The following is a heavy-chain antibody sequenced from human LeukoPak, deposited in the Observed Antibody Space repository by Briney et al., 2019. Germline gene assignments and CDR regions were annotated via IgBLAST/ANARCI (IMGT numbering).Heavy chain of an antibody. J-gene: IGHJ6*02. CDR3: ARIPSEYYYYGMDV. CDR1: GGTFISYA. CDR2: IIPIFGTA. V-gene: IGHV1-69*13. Sequence: SVKVSCKASGGTFISYAISWVRQAPGQGLEWMGGIIPIFGTANYAQKFQGRVTITADESTSTAYMELSSLRSEDTAVYYCARIPSEYYYYGMDVWGQGTTVTVSS. D-gene: IGHD2-2*02.